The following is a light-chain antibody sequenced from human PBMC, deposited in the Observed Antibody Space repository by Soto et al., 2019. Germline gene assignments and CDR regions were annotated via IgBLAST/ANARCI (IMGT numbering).Light chain of an antibody. CDR1: XXXXGAGYD. J-gene: IGLJ2*01. Sequence: QSVLTQPPSVSGAPGXRVTXXXXXXXXXXGAGYDAHWYQQLPGTAPKLLIYGNSNRPSGVPDRFSGSKSGTSASLAITGLQAEDEADYYCQSYDSSLSGVVFGGGTKLTVL. CDR2: GNS. V-gene: IGLV1-40*01. CDR3: QSYDSSLSGVV.